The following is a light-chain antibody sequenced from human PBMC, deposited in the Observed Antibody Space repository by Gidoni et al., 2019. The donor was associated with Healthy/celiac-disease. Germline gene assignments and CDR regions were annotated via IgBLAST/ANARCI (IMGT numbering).Light chain of an antibody. CDR2: DVS. CDR3: SSYTSSSTLVV. CDR1: SSDVGGYNY. Sequence: QSALTQLPSVSGSPGRSITIPCTGTSSDVGGYNYVSWYQQHPGKAPKLLIYDVSNRPSGVSNRFSGSKSGNTASLTISGLQAEDEADYYCSSYTSSSTLVVFGTGTKVTVL. V-gene: IGLV2-14*03. J-gene: IGLJ1*01.